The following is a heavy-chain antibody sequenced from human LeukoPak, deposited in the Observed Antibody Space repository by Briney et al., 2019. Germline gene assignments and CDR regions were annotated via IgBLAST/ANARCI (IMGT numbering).Heavy chain of an antibody. CDR1: GGSLSSYY. Sequence: SETLSLTCTVSGGSLSSYYWSWIRQPPGKGLEWIGYIYYSGSTNYNPSLKSRVTVSVDTSKNQFSLKLSSVTAADTAVYYCARVYDSSGWYGRYYYYGMDVWGQGTTVTVSS. J-gene: IGHJ6*02. D-gene: IGHD6-19*01. CDR3: ARVYDSSGWYGRYYYYGMDV. CDR2: IYYSGST. V-gene: IGHV4-59*01.